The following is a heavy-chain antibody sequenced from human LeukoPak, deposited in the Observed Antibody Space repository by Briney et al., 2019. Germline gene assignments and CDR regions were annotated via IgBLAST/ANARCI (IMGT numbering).Heavy chain of an antibody. CDR3: ARENWDLVAVPMDV. Sequence: GGSLRLSCAASGFSFSTSSMNWVRQAPGKGREWISYISSSSSAIYYADSVKGRFAISRDNAKNSLYLQMNSLRAEDTAIYYCARENWDLVAVPMDVWGKGTTVIVFS. CDR1: GFSFSTSS. D-gene: IGHD1-26*01. J-gene: IGHJ6*04. CDR2: ISSSSSAI. V-gene: IGHV3-48*01.